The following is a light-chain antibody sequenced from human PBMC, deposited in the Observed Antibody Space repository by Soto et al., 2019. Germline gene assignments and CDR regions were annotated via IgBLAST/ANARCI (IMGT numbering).Light chain of an antibody. CDR3: QQLYIFPLT. CDR1: QGISSF. V-gene: IGKV1-9*01. CDR2: AAS. J-gene: IGKJ5*01. Sequence: DIHLTQSPSLLSASVGDRVTITCRASQGISSFLAWYQQKPGKAPNLLMYAASTLQSGVPSRFSGGESGTEYTLTFSSLQPEDAATYYCQQLYIFPLTFGQGTRLEIK.